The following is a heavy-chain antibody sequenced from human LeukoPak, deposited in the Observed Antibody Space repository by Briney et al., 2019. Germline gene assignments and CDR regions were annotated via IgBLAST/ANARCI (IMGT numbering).Heavy chain of an antibody. J-gene: IGHJ4*02. D-gene: IGHD6-19*01. CDR3: ARDGGSAWFLDY. CDR1: GFTFDDYA. V-gene: IGHV3-9*01. CDR2: ISWNSGSI. Sequence: GGSLRLSCAASGFTFDDYAMHWVRQAPGKGLEWVSGISWNSGSIGYADSVKGRFTISRDNAKNSLYLQMNSLRAEDTAVYYCARDGGSAWFLDYWGQGTLVTVSS.